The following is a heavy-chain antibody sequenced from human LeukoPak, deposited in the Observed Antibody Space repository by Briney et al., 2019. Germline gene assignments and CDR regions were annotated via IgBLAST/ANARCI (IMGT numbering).Heavy chain of an antibody. D-gene: IGHD5-12*01. V-gene: IGHV3-21*01. CDR2: ISSSSSYI. CDR1: GLTLKSYS. Sequence: GSLRLSCAASGLTLKSYSMNWVRQAPGKGLEWVSSISSSSSYIYYADSVKGRFTISRDNAKNSLYLQMNSLRAEDTAVYFCARAAQWLVDYWGQGTLVTVSS. CDR3: ARAAQWLVDY. J-gene: IGHJ4*02.